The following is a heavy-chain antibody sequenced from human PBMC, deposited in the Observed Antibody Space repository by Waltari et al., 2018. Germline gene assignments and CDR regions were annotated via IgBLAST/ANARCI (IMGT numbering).Heavy chain of an antibody. CDR2: ISGDSGSI. Sequence: EVQLVESGGGLVQPGGSLRLSCSASGFPFSSYRLNWFRQAPGKGLEWVSYISGDSGSIHYADSVKGRITVSRDNAKNSLYLQMSSLTAEDTAVFYCARDRDWAFDIWGQGTMVTVSS. D-gene: IGHD2-21*01. V-gene: IGHV3-48*04. CDR3: ARDRDWAFDI. J-gene: IGHJ3*02. CDR1: GFPFSSYR.